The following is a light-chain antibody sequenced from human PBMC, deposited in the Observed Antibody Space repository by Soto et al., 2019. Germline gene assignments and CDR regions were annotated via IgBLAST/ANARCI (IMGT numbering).Light chain of an antibody. CDR1: QGISSY. Sequence: IQLTQSPSSLSASVGDIATITCRASQGISSYLAWYQQKPGKAPKLLIYAASTLQSGVPSRFSGSGSETEFTLTISSLQPDDFAIYYCQHYKSYPWTFGQGTKVDIK. V-gene: IGKV1-9*01. CDR3: QHYKSYPWT. J-gene: IGKJ1*01. CDR2: AAS.